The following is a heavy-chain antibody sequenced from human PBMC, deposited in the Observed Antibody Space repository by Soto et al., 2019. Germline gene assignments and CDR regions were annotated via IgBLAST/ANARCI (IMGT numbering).Heavy chain of an antibody. J-gene: IGHJ5*02. CDR1: GGSISSYY. D-gene: IGHD1-26*01. CDR2: IYYSGST. V-gene: IGHV4-59*01. Sequence: SETLSLTGTVSGGSISSYYWSWIRQPPGKGLEWIGYIYYSGSTNYNPSLKSRVTISVDTSKNQFSLKLSSVTAADTAVYYCARDRKIVGAKGNWFDPWGQGTLVTVSS. CDR3: ARDRKIVGAKGNWFDP.